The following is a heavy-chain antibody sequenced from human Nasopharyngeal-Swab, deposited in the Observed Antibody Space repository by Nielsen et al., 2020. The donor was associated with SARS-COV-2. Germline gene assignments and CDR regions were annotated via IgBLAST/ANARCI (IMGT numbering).Heavy chain of an antibody. J-gene: IGHJ4*02. CDR3: TRELLRITGFDY. Sequence: ASVKVSCKASGYTFTSYVIHWLRQAPGQRLEWMGWINAGNGYRKYSQKLQGRVTITRDTSARTAYLELSSLRSEDTAVYYCTRELLRITGFDYWGQGTLVTVSS. CDR1: GYTFTSYV. CDR2: INAGNGYR. D-gene: IGHD1-14*01. V-gene: IGHV1-3*01.